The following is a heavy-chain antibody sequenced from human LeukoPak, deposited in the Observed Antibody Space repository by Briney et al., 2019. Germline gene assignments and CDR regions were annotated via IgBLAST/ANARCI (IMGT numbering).Heavy chain of an antibody. J-gene: IGHJ4*02. D-gene: IGHD6-13*01. CDR1: GGSISSYY. CDR3: ARELYSSSWYEVDY. V-gene: IGHV4-59*01. CDR2: IYYSGST. Sequence: SQTLSLTCTVSGGSISSYYWSWIRQPPGKGLEWIGYIYYSGSTNYNPSLKSRVTISVDTSKNQFSLKLSSVTAADTAVYYCARELYSSSWYEVDYWGQGTLVTVSS.